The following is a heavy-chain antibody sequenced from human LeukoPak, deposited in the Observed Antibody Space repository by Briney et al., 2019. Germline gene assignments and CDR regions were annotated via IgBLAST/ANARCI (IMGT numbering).Heavy chain of an antibody. J-gene: IGHJ6*03. Sequence: SVKVSCKASGGTFSSHAISWVRQAPGQGLEWVGGLIPVFGTTNYAEKFQGRVTITTDESTRTSYMELRSLKSDDTAVYYCARELIVVVPAPTWGRYMDVWGKGTTVTVSS. D-gene: IGHD2-2*01. CDR2: LIPVFGTT. CDR1: GGTFSSHA. V-gene: IGHV1-69*05. CDR3: ARELIVVVPAPTWGRYMDV.